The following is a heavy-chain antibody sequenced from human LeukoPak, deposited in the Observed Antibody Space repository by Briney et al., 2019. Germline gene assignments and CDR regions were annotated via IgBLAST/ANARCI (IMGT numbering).Heavy chain of an antibody. J-gene: IGHJ5*02. CDR2: ISWNSGSI. Sequence: GGSVRLSCGASGFTFDDYAVLWLRQARGKGLVWVLGISWNSGSIGYADSVQGRITISRDNANTSLYLQMNSLRAEDTALNSCAKDMGPVKAVNWFDPWGQGTLVTVSS. CDR3: AKDMGPVKAVNWFDP. D-gene: IGHD1-26*01. V-gene: IGHV3-9*01. CDR1: GFTFDDYA.